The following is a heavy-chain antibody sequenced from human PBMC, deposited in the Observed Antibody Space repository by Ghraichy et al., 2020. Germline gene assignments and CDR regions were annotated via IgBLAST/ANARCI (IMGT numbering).Heavy chain of an antibody. CDR1: GYTFSSYY. CDR3: ARARYCGGDCYSGWFDP. D-gene: IGHD2-21*02. CDR2: INPSGGST. Sequence: ASVKVSCKASGYTFSSYYMHWVRQAPGQGLEWMGRINPSGGSTNYAQKFQGRVTMTRDTSTNTVYMELSSLRSEDTAVYYCARARYCGGDCYSGWFDPWGQGTLFIVSS. J-gene: IGHJ5*02. V-gene: IGHV1-46*01.